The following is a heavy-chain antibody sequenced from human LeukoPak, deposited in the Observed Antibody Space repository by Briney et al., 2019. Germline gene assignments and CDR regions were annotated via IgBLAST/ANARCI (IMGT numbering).Heavy chain of an antibody. CDR2: IYTSGST. D-gene: IGHD6-13*01. V-gene: IGHV4-4*07. Sequence: SETLSLTCTVSGGSISSYYWSWIRQPAGKGLEWIGRIYTSGSTNYNPSLKSRVTMSVDTSKNQFSLKLSSVTAADTAVYYCARSAEAAADYNWFDPWGQGTLVTVSS. CDR3: ARSAEAAADYNWFDP. J-gene: IGHJ5*02. CDR1: GGSISSYY.